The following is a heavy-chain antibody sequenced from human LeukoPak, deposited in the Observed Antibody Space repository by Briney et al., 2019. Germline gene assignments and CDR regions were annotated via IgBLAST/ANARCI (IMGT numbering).Heavy chain of an antibody. CDR3: AKDAIAVAGTADY. CDR1: GFTFDDYA. D-gene: IGHD6-19*01. J-gene: IGHJ4*02. CDR2: ISWNSGSI. Sequence: PGRSLRLSCAASGFTFDDYAMHWVRQAPGKGLEWVSGISWNSGSIGYADSVKGRFTISRDNAKNSLYLQMNSLRAEDTALYYCAKDAIAVAGTADYWGQGTLVTVSS. V-gene: IGHV3-9*01.